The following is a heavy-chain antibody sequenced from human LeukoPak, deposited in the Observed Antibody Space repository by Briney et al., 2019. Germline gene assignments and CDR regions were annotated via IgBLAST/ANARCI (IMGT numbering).Heavy chain of an antibody. J-gene: IGHJ4*02. V-gene: IGHV3-48*01. CDR2: IRSDSSTT. CDR1: GFTFSSFS. D-gene: IGHD4-11*01. Sequence: GGSLRLSCAASGFTFSSFSMNWVRQAPGEGLEWVSNIRSDSSTTWYADSVKGRFTVSRDNAKNSLYLQLTRLTVEDTAVYYCVRDLNYVFDYWGQGTLVTVSS. CDR3: VRDLNYVFDY.